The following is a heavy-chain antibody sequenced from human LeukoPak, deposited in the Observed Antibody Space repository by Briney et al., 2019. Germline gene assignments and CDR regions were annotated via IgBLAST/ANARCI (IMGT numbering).Heavy chain of an antibody. CDR1: GFTFSSYG. V-gene: IGHV3-30*02. D-gene: IGHD3-10*01. Sequence: GGSLRLSCAASGFTFSSYGMHWVRQAPGKGLEWVAYIRYDGSNKYYADSVKGRFTISRDNSKNTLYLQMNSLRAEDTAVYYCAAPGEDYYYYMDVWGKGTTVTVSS. CDR2: IRYDGSNK. J-gene: IGHJ6*03. CDR3: AAPGEDYYYYMDV.